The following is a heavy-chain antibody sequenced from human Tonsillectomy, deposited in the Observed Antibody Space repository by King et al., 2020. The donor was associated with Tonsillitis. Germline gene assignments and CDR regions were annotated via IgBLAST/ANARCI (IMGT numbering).Heavy chain of an antibody. V-gene: IGHV3-23*04. CDR1: GFSFISYV. CDR3: AKESTVTRAFEY. D-gene: IGHD4-17*01. J-gene: IGHJ4*02. CDR2: LSGSGGST. Sequence: EVQLVESGGDLVQPGGSLRLSCAASGFSFISYVMSWVRLAPVTGLVWVSSLSGSGGSTNFADSVKGGFTLHSDNSENTLYLQMNNLRAEDTAMYYCAKESTVTRAFEYWGQGTLVTVSS.